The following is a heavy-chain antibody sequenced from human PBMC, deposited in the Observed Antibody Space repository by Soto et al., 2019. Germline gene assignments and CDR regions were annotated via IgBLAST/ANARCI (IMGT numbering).Heavy chain of an antibody. CDR3: ARGDTPSTYYDFWSGYSAQYGMDV. J-gene: IGHJ6*02. Sequence: GGSLRLSCAASGFSFSDHYMSWIRQAPGKGLEWVSSISSSSSYIYYADSVKGRFTISRDNAKNLLYLQMNSLRAEDTAVYYCARGDTPSTYYDFWSGYSAQYGMDVWGQGTKVTVSS. D-gene: IGHD3-3*01. V-gene: IGHV3-11*06. CDR1: GFSFSDHY. CDR2: ISSSSSYI.